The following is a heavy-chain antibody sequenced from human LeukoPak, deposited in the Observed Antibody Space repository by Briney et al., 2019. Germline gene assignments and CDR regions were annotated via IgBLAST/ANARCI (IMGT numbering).Heavy chain of an antibody. CDR3: ATGVGGGYDAYFDY. CDR1: GYTLTELS. V-gene: IGHV1-24*01. D-gene: IGHD5-12*01. J-gene: IGHJ4*02. Sequence: ASVKVSCKVSGYTLTELSMHWVRQAPGKGLEWMGGFDPEDGETIYAQKFQGRVTMTEDTSTDTAYMELSSLRSEDTAVYYCATGVGGGYDAYFDYWGQGTLVTVSS. CDR2: FDPEDGET.